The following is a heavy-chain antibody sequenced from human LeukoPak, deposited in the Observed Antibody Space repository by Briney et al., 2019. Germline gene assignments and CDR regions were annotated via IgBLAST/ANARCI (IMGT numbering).Heavy chain of an antibody. CDR2: IYYSGST. Sequence: PSQTLSLTCTVSGGSISSGDYYWSWIRQPPGKGLEWIGYIYYSGSTNYNPSLKSRVTISVDTSKNQFSLKLSSVTAADTAVYYRARAPTNYYFDYWGQGTLVTVSS. CDR1: GGSISSGDYY. V-gene: IGHV4-30-4*01. CDR3: ARAPTNYYFDY. J-gene: IGHJ4*02.